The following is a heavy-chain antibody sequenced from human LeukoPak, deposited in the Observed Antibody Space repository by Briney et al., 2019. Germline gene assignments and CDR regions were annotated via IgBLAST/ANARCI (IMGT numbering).Heavy chain of an antibody. J-gene: IGHJ4*02. CDR1: GYTLTELS. D-gene: IGHD4-17*01. Sequence: ASVKVSCKVSGYTLTELSMHWVRQAPGKGLEWMGGFDPEDGETIYAQKFQGRVTMNEDTATDTAYMELSSLRSEDTAVYYCAYGDYGGDYWGQGTLVTVSS. V-gene: IGHV1-24*01. CDR3: AYGDYGGDY. CDR2: FDPEDGET.